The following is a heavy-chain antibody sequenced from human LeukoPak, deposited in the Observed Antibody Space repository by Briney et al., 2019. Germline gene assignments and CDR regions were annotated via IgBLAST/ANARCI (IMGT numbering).Heavy chain of an antibody. D-gene: IGHD4-17*01. J-gene: IGHJ4*02. CDR1: GFTFSSYA. CDR2: ISSNGGST. CDR3: AKDKGAYGSETGFDI. V-gene: IGHV3-64*01. Sequence: GGSLRLSCAASGFTFSSYAMRWVRQAPGKGLEYVSAISSNGGSTDYTNSVKGRFTISRDNSKITLYLQMNSLRPEDTAVYYCAKDKGAYGSETGFDIWGQGILVTVSS.